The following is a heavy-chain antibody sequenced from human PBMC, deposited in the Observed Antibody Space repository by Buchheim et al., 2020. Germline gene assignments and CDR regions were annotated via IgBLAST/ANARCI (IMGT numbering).Heavy chain of an antibody. D-gene: IGHD5-12*01. CDR3: AREANAVDI. J-gene: IGHJ3*02. V-gene: IGHV3-48*03. CDR2: INSSVYTP. Sequence: EVQLVESGGGMVQPGGSLRLSCTASGFIFSSYQMNWVRPAPGKGLDWVAYINSSVYTPYYADSVKGRFPTSRDNAENPLHLQMNSVRAEDTAVYYCAREANAVDIWGQGT. CDR1: GFIFSSYQ.